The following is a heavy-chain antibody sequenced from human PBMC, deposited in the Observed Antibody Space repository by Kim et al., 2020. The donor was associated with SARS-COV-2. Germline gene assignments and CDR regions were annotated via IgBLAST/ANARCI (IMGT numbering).Heavy chain of an antibody. V-gene: IGHV3-21*01. J-gene: IGHJ4*02. D-gene: IGHD1-26*01. Sequence: GGSLRLSCAASGFTFSSYSMNWVRQAPGKGLEWVSSISSSSSYIYYADSVKGRFTISRDNAKNSLYLQMNSLRAEDTAVYYCAREEWELVAGPGNWGQGTLVTVPS. CDR2: ISSSSSYI. CDR1: GFTFSSYS. CDR3: AREEWELVAGPGN.